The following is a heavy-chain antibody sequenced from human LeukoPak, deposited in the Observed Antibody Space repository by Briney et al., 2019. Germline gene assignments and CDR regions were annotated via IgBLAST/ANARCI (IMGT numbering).Heavy chain of an antibody. CDR1: GFTFSSYS. CDR2: IRCDGSNK. Sequence: PGGSLRLSCAASGFTFSSYSMHWVRQAPGRGREWVEFIRCDGSNKYYADSVKGRFTISRDNSKNTLYLQMNSLRAEDTAVYYCAKDWGYSSSPEAFDIWGQGTMVTVSS. CDR3: AKDWGYSSSPEAFDI. V-gene: IGHV3-30*02. J-gene: IGHJ3*02. D-gene: IGHD6-6*01.